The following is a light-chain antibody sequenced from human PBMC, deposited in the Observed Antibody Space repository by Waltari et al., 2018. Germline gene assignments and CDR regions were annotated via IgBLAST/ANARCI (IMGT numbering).Light chain of an antibody. CDR1: SGSVSTTSY. Sequence: QTVVTQEPSLSVSPGGTVTLTCALSSGSVSTTSYATWYQQSPGQAPRTPVYKADSRCSWVPDRFSGSILGNKAALAITGAQADDESDYYCALYMGSGIWVFSGGTKLTVL. J-gene: IGLJ3*02. CDR3: ALYMGSGIWV. CDR2: KAD. V-gene: IGLV8-61*01.